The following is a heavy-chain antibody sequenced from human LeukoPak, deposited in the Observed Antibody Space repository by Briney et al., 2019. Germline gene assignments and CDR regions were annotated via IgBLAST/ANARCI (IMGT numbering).Heavy chain of an antibody. CDR3: ARDPMGAAGDY. CDR1: GGSISSYY. Sequence: SETLSLTCTVSGGSISSYYWSWIRQPAGEGLEWIGRTYTSGSTNYNPSLKSRVTMSVDTSKTQFSLKLSSVTAADTAVYYCARDPMGAAGDYWGQGTLVTVSS. J-gene: IGHJ4*02. CDR2: TYTSGST. D-gene: IGHD2-15*01. V-gene: IGHV4-4*07.